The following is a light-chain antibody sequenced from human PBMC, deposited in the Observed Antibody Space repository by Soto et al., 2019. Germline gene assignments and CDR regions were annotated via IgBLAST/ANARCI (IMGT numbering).Light chain of an antibody. CDR2: GAS. Sequence: ETVMTQSPATLAVSPGDTATLSCRASQSLGDNLAWYQQKPGQAPRLLIYGASTRATGIPASFSGSGSGTDFTLTISSLQPEDFATYYCQQSYSTYWMFGQGTKVDIK. V-gene: IGKV3-15*01. CDR3: QQSYSTYWM. CDR1: QSLGDN. J-gene: IGKJ1*01.